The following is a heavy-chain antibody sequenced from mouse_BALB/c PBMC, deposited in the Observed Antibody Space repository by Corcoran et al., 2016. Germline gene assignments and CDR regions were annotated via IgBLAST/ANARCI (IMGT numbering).Heavy chain of an antibody. CDR2: IAPATGNT. J-gene: IGHJ1*01. Sequence: EVQLQQSGAELVKPGASVKLSCTASGFNIKDTYMHWVKQRPEQGLEWIGRIAPATGNTKYDPKFQGKATITPDTSSNTAYLQLSSLTSEDTAVYYGDNWDWYFDVWGAGTTVTVSS. D-gene: IGHD4-1*01. CDR1: GFNIKDTY. CDR3: DNWDWYFDV. V-gene: IGHV14-3*02.